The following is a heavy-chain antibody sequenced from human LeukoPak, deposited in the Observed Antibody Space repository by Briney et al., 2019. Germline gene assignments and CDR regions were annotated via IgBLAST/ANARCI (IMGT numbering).Heavy chain of an antibody. V-gene: IGHV4-59*08. D-gene: IGHD5-12*01. J-gene: IGHJ4*02. Sequence: SETLSLTCTVSGGSISSYYWSWIRQPPGKGLEWIAYISYSGSTNYNPSLRSRVTISLDTSKNHCSLKLSSVTAADTAVYYCARQNSGYDLGPFAYWGQGILVTVSS. CDR2: ISYSGST. CDR1: GGSISSYY. CDR3: ARQNSGYDLGPFAY.